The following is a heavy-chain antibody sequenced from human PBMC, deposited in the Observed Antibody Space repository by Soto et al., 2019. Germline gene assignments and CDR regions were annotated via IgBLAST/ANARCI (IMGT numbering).Heavy chain of an antibody. CDR3: ARDQDYYYSSGYYALGY. Sequence: QVQLVQSGAEVKKPGASVKVSCKASGYTFTGYYMHWVRQAPGQGLEWMGWINPNSGGTNYAQKFQGCVTMTRDTSISTAYMDLSRLRSDDTAVYYCARDQDYYYSSGYYALGYWGQGTLVTVSS. D-gene: IGHD3-22*01. J-gene: IGHJ4*02. CDR2: INPNSGGT. CDR1: GYTFTGYY. V-gene: IGHV1-2*04.